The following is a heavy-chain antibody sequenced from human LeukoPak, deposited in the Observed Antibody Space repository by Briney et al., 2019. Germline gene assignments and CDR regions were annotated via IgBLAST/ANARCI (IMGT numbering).Heavy chain of an antibody. V-gene: IGHV4-39*07. J-gene: IGHJ4*02. CDR2: IYYSGST. CDR1: GGSVSSSNYY. D-gene: IGHD3-16*01. CDR3: ARDITD. Sequence: SETLSLTCTVSGGSVSSSNYYWDWIRQPPGKGLEWIGSIYYSGSTYYNPSLKSRVTISVDTSKNQFSLKLSSVTAAGTAVYYCARDITDWGQGTLVTVSS.